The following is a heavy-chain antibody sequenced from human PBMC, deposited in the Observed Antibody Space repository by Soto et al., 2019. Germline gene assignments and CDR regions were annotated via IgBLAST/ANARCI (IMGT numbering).Heavy chain of an antibody. Sequence: SETLSLTCAVYGGSFSGYYWSWIRQPPGKGLEWIGEINHSGSTNYNPSLKSRVTISVDTSKNQFSLKLSSVTAADTAVYYCARGGTYYDYVWGSYRYTNRRDFDYWGQGTLVTVS. J-gene: IGHJ4*02. V-gene: IGHV4-34*01. D-gene: IGHD3-16*02. CDR1: GGSFSGYY. CDR2: INHSGST. CDR3: ARGGTYYDYVWGSYRYTNRRDFDY.